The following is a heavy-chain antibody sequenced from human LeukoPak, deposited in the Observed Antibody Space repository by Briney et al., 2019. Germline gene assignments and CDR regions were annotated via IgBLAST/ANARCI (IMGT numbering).Heavy chain of an antibody. CDR2: IDPSDSYT. J-gene: IGHJ1*01. V-gene: IGHV5-10-1*01. CDR1: GYSFSSYW. CDR3: ARHMLVGAPVHFQH. D-gene: IGHD1-26*01. Sequence: GESLKISCKGSGYSFSSYWISWVRQVPGKGLEWMGRIDPSDSYTNYSPSFQGHVTISADKSISTSYLQWSSLKASDTAMYYCARHMLVGAPVHFQHWGQSSLVTVSS.